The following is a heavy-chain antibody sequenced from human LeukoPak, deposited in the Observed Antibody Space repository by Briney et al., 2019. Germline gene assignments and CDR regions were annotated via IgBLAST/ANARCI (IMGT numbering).Heavy chain of an antibody. J-gene: IGHJ3*02. CDR2: VDPEDGET. CDR1: EYTFTDYY. V-gene: IGHV1-69-2*01. D-gene: IGHD3-16*01. CDR3: ARDTSHDIGGVRNAFDI. Sequence: ASVKVSCKASEYTFTDYYMHWVQQAPGKGLEWVGRVDPEDGETIYAEKFQDRVTITADTSTDTAYMELSSLRSEDTAVYYCARDTSHDIGGVRNAFDIWGQGTMVTVSS.